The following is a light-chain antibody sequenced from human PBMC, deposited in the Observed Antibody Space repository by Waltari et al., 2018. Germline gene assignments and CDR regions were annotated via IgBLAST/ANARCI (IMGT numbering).Light chain of an antibody. J-gene: IGLJ3*02. V-gene: IGLV1-44*01. Sequence: QSVLTQPPSSSGTPGQRVTISCSGSNSNIGSNPVNWYQQFPGTAPKPLIYTNDQRPSGVPDRFSGSKSGTSASLAISGLQADDEAHYYCAAWDDNLNARVFGGGTMLTVL. CDR3: AAWDDNLNARV. CDR2: TND. CDR1: NSNIGSNP.